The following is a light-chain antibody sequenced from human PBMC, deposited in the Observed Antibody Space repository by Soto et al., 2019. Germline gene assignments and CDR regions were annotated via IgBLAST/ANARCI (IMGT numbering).Light chain of an antibody. CDR1: QSLSFN. CDR2: AAS. CDR3: QQYYNWHRT. V-gene: IGKV3-15*01. J-gene: IGKJ5*01. Sequence: EIVLAQSPAALSVSPGGRATLSCRASQSLSFNLAWYQQKPGQAPRLLIYAASTRATGIPARFSGSGSGTEFTLTINSLQAEDCAVYYCQQYYNWHRTSGQGTRPQI.